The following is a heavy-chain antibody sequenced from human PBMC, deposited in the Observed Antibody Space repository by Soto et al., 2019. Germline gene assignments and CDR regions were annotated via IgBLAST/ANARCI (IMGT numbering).Heavy chain of an antibody. Sequence: GASVKVSCKASGYTFTSYAMHWVRQAPGQRLEWMGWINAGNGNTKYSQKFQGRVTITRDTSASTAYMELSSLRSEDTAVYYCARDSFFGYCSGGSCRTWLQGLWFDPWGQGTLVTVSS. D-gene: IGHD2-15*01. CDR1: GYTFTSYA. CDR3: ARDSFFGYCSGGSCRTWLQGLWFDP. V-gene: IGHV1-3*01. J-gene: IGHJ5*02. CDR2: INAGNGNT.